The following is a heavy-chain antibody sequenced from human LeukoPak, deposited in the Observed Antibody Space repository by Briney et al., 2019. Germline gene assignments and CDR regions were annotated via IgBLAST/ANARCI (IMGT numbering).Heavy chain of an antibody. CDR2: TNPNSGGT. CDR1: GYTFPGYY. Sequence: GASVKVSCKASGYTFPGYYMHWVRQAPGQGLEWMGRTNPNSGGTNYAQKFQGRVTMTRDTSISTAYMELSRLRSDDTAVYYCARSRMVRGVMSWFDPWGQGTLVTVSS. V-gene: IGHV1-2*06. CDR3: ARSRMVRGVMSWFDP. J-gene: IGHJ5*02. D-gene: IGHD3-10*01.